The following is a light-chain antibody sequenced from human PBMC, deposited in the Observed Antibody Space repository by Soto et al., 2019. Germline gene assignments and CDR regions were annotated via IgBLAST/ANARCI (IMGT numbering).Light chain of an antibody. CDR3: QSYDGSLGGSIL. CDR1: RSNIGAAYY. V-gene: IGLV1-40*01. CDR2: DTS. J-gene: IGLJ2*01. Sequence: QSVLAQPPSVSGAPGQTITISCTGTRSNIGAAYYVHWYQQFPGTAPKLLIYDTSNRPSGVPDRFSASRSGTSAYLVITGLQADDEAVYYCQSYDGSLGGSILFGGGTKVTVL.